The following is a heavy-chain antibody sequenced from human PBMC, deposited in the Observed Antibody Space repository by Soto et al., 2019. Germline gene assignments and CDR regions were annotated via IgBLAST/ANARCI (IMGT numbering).Heavy chain of an antibody. Sequence: PXGSLRLSCAASGFTFRSFTMNWVRQAPGKGLEWVSTISSNSAYIYYTDALRGRFTISRDNAKNSLHLQMNSLRAEDTAVYYCTRDASRDSSARGWFDPWGPGTLVTVS. V-gene: IGHV3-21*01. CDR3: TRDASRDSSARGWFDP. CDR2: ISSNSAYI. D-gene: IGHD6-13*01. J-gene: IGHJ5*02. CDR1: GFTFRSFT.